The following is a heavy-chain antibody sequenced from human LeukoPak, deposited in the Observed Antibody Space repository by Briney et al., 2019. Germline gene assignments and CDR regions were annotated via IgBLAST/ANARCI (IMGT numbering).Heavy chain of an antibody. Sequence: ASVKVSCKASGYTFTSYYMHWVRRAPGQGLEWMGIINPSGGSTSYAQKFQGRVTMTRDTSTSTVYMELSSLRSEDTAVYYCARDHHYDFWSGYWPGYYYYGMDVWGQGTTVTVSS. CDR1: GYTFTSYY. D-gene: IGHD3-3*01. V-gene: IGHV1-46*01. J-gene: IGHJ6*02. CDR3: ARDHHYDFWSGYWPGYYYYGMDV. CDR2: INPSGGST.